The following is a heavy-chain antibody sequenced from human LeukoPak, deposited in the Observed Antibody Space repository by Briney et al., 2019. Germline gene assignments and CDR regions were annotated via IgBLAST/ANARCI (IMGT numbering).Heavy chain of an antibody. D-gene: IGHD4-11*01. CDR3: ARGVTANDAFDI. V-gene: IGHV3-21*01. J-gene: IGHJ3*02. Sequence: PGRSLRLSCAASGFTFSSYSMNWVRQAPGKGLEWVSSISSSSSYIYYAGSVKGRFTISRDNAKNSLYLQMNSLRAEDTAVYYCARGVTANDAFDIWGQGTMVTVSS. CDR2: ISSSSSYI. CDR1: GFTFSSYS.